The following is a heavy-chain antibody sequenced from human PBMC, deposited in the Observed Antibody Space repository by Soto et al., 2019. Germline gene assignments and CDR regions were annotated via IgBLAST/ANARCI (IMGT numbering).Heavy chain of an antibody. J-gene: IGHJ6*03. CDR2: IYGGDSDT. D-gene: IGHD2-21*01. CDR3: ARHAPLDVIGGGYYYYMHV. V-gene: IGHV5-51*01. CDR1: GYTFKKYW. Sequence: EVQLVQSGAEVKKPGEPLKISCKASGYTFKKYWIGWVRQMPGKGPEWMGMIYGGDSDTRYSPSFQGQVTISVARSADTAYLQWNSLKASDSAMYFWARHAPLDVIGGGYYYYMHVWGLGTSVTVS.